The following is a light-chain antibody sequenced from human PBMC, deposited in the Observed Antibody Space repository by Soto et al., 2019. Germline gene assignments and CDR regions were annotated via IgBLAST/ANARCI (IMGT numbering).Light chain of an antibody. CDR2: LGS. CDR1: QSLLHSNGYNY. J-gene: IGKJ1*01. Sequence: DIVMTQSPLSLPVTPGEPASISCRSSQSLLHSNGYNYLDWYLQRPGQSPQLLIYLGSNRASGVPDRFSGSGSGPDFTLKISRVEAEDVGLYYCMQALQTPWTFGQGTKVEVK. V-gene: IGKV2-28*01. CDR3: MQALQTPWT.